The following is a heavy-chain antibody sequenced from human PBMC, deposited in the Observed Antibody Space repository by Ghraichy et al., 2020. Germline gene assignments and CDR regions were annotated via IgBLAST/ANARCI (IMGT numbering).Heavy chain of an antibody. CDR2: ISGSGGST. J-gene: IGHJ4*02. CDR1: GFTFSSYA. Sequence: RGSLRLSCAASGFTFSSYAMSWVRQAPGKGLEWVSAISGSGGSTYYADSVKGRFTISRDNSKNTLYLQMNSLRAEDTAVYYCAKALYSNYLLGGDYWGQGTLVTVSS. CDR3: AKALYSNYLLGGDY. D-gene: IGHD4-11*01. V-gene: IGHV3-23*01.